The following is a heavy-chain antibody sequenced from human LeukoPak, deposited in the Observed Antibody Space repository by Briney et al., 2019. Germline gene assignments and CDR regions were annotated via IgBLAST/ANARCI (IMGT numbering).Heavy chain of an antibody. CDR1: GFTVSSNY. Sequence: GGSLRLSCAASGFTVSSNYMSWVRQAPGKGLEWVSVIYSDDKTYYADSVRGRFTISRDNSKNTLYLQMNSLRAEDTAVYYCARDPQYGDRVGYFDYWGLGTLVTVSS. V-gene: IGHV3-66*01. CDR2: IYSDDKT. D-gene: IGHD4-17*01. J-gene: IGHJ4*02. CDR3: ARDPQYGDRVGYFDY.